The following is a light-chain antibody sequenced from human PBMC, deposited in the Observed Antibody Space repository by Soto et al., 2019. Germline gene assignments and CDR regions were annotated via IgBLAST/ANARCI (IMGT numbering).Light chain of an antibody. V-gene: IGKV1-5*03. CDR3: QQYNSLWS. Sequence: DIQMTQSPSTLSASVGDRVTITCRASQSISSWLAWYQQKPGKAPKLLIYKASSLESGVPSRFSGSGSATEFSLTISSLQPDDFATYYCQQYNSLWSFGRGTKVEIK. CDR1: QSISSW. J-gene: IGKJ1*01. CDR2: KAS.